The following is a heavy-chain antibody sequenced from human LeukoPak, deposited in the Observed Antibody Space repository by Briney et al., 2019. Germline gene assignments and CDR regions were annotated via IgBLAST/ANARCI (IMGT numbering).Heavy chain of an antibody. CDR1: GFTFGDYS. CDR2: IRMKVHGGTT. V-gene: IGHV3-49*04. CDR3: TRETKHIWDYHYYGIDV. Sequence: HSGGSLRLSCTGSGFTFGDYSMGWVRQAPGKGLEWVGFIRMKVHGGTTEYGASVKGRFSISRDDSKSIAYLQMNSLNTEDTAVYYCTRETKHIWDYHYYGIDVWGQGTTVTVSS. D-gene: IGHD1/OR15-1a*01. J-gene: IGHJ6*02.